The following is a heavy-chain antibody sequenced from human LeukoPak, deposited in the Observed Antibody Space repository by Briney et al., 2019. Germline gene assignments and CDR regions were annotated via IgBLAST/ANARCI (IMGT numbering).Heavy chain of an antibody. J-gene: IGHJ4*02. V-gene: IGHV3-21*01. D-gene: IGHD6-13*01. CDR1: GFTFSSYS. CDR3: ARDFEFGSAAGTPN. CDR2: ISSSSSYI. Sequence: GGSLRLSCAASGFTFSSYSMNWVRQAPGKGLEWVSFISSSSSYIYYADSVKGRFTISRDNAKNSLYLQVNSLRAEDTAVYYCARDFEFGSAAGTPNWGQGTLVTVSS.